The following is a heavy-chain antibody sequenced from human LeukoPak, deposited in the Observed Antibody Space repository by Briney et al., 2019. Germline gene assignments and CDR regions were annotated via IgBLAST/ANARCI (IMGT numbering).Heavy chain of an antibody. V-gene: IGHV1-3*01. J-gene: IGHJ4*02. Sequence: ASVKVSCKASGYTFTSYAMHWVRQAPGQRLEWMGWINAGNGNTKYSQKYQGRVTITRDTSASTAYMELSSLRSEDTAVYYCARNGYSSSSGDYWGQGTLVTVSS. CDR1: GYTFTSYA. D-gene: IGHD6-6*01. CDR3: ARNGYSSSSGDY. CDR2: INAGNGNT.